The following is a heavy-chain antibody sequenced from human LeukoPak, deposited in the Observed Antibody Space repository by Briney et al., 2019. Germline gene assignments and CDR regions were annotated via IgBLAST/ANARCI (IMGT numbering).Heavy chain of an antibody. CDR3: ARGRQLLIPPGSHNFDY. J-gene: IGHJ4*02. CDR2: INPSGGST. V-gene: IGHV1-46*01. CDR1: GYTFTSYY. Sequence: GASVTVSCKASGYTFTSYYMHWVRQAPGQGLEWMGLINPSGGSTSYAQKFQGRVTMTRDTSTSTVYMELSSLRSEDTAVYYRARGRQLLIPPGSHNFDYWGQGTLVTVSS. D-gene: IGHD2-2*01.